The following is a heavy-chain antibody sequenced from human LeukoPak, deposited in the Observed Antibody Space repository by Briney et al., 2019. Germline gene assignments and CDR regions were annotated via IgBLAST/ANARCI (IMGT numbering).Heavy chain of an antibody. CDR3: ASTGDYGDYLTFDY. CDR2: ISGSGGST. J-gene: IGHJ4*02. V-gene: IGHV3-23*01. CDR1: GFTFSSYA. Sequence: GGSLRLSCAASGFTFSSYAMSWVRQAPGKGLEWVSAISGSGGSTYYADSVKGRFTISRDNAKNSLYLQMNSLRAEDTAVYYCASTGDYGDYLTFDYWGQGTLVTVSS. D-gene: IGHD4-17*01.